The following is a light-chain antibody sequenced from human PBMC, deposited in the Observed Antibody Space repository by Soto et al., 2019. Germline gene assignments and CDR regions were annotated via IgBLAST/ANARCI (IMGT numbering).Light chain of an antibody. CDR2: AAS. J-gene: IGKJ1*01. CDR3: QQYGSSSTWT. CDR1: QSVSSAY. Sequence: EIVLTQSPGTLSLSPGERATLSCRASQSVSSAYLAWYQHKPGQPPTLLIYAASSRVTGIPDRFSGSGSGTDFTLTISRLEPEEFAVYYCQQYGSSSTWTFGQGTKLEIK. V-gene: IGKV3-20*01.